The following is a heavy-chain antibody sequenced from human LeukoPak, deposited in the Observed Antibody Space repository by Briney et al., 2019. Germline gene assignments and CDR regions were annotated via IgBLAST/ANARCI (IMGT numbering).Heavy chain of an antibody. CDR3: ANSYDSSGPPI. Sequence: GGSLRLSCAASGFTFSSYAMSWVRQAPGKGLEWVSAISGSGGSTYYADSVKGWFTISRDNSKNTLYLQMNSLRAEDAAVYYCANSYDSSGPPIWGQGTLVTVSS. CDR2: ISGSGGST. J-gene: IGHJ4*02. D-gene: IGHD3-22*01. CDR1: GFTFSSYA. V-gene: IGHV3-23*01.